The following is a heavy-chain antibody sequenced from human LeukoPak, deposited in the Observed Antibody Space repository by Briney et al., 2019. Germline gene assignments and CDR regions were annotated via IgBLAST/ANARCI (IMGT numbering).Heavy chain of an antibody. J-gene: IGHJ4*02. D-gene: IGHD1-26*01. Sequence: GSLRLSCAASGFTFSSYWMSWVRQAPGKGLEWIGSIYYSGSTYYNPSLKSRVTISVDTSKNQFSLKLSSVTAADTAVYYCARHLKLPYFDYWGQGTLVTVSS. CDR2: IYYSGST. CDR3: ARHLKLPYFDY. CDR1: GFTFSSYW. V-gene: IGHV4-39*01.